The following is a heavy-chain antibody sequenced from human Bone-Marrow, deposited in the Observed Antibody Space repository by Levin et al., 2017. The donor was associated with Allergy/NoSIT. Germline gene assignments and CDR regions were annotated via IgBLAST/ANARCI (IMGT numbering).Heavy chain of an antibody. CDR2: ITPIFGTA. CDR1: GGSFSNYE. Sequence: ASVKVSCKASGGSFSNYEINWLRQAPGHGLEWMGGITPIFGTANYAQRFQGRVSITADTYSNTAYMDLSSLSSDDTAFYFCATDCFGLVRVAVWCHWGQGTLVTVSS. CDR3: ATDCFGLVRVAVWCH. D-gene: IGHD3/OR15-3a*01. V-gene: IGHV1-69*06. J-gene: IGHJ4*02.